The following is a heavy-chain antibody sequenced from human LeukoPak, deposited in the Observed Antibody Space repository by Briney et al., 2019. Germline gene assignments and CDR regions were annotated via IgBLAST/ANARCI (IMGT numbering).Heavy chain of an antibody. CDR3: AREAAKPPGRDYYYYYMDV. CDR1: GYTFTSYG. D-gene: IGHD2-15*01. Sequence: ASVKVSCKASGYTFTSYGISWVRQAPGQGLEWMGWISAYNGNTNYAQKLQGRVTMTTDTSTSTAYMELRSLRSDDTAVYYCAREAAKPPGRDYYYYYMDVWGKGTTVTISS. CDR2: ISAYNGNT. J-gene: IGHJ6*03. V-gene: IGHV1-18*01.